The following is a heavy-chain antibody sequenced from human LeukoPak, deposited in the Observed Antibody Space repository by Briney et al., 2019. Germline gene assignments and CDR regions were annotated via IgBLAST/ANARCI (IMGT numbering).Heavy chain of an antibody. J-gene: IGHJ3*01. CDR1: GYAFGAFD. D-gene: IGHD2/OR15-2a*01. V-gene: IGHV1-8*03. Sequence: VASVRVSCKASGYAFGAFDINWVRQAPGQGLEWMGWMNPSSGNTGYAEKFQGRVTFTRDTSITTAYMEMDSLTSDDTALYFCARNFYGDAFDLWGQGKMVTVSS. CDR3: ARNFYGDAFDL. CDR2: MNPSSGNT.